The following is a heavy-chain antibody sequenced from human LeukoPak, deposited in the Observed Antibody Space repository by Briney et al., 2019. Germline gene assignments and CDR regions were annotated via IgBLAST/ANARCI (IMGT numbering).Heavy chain of an antibody. J-gene: IGHJ4*02. CDR1: GFTFSNYA. CDR2: ISGSGAST. D-gene: IGHD6-19*01. CDR3: AKLSLQWLVRTVGNYYFDY. Sequence: GGSLTLSCAASGFTFSNYAMNWVRQAPGKGLEWVSIISGSGASTHYADSVKGRFTISRDNSKNTLYLQMSSLRAEDTAIYYCAKLSLQWLVRTVGNYYFDYWGQGTLVTVSS. V-gene: IGHV3-23*01.